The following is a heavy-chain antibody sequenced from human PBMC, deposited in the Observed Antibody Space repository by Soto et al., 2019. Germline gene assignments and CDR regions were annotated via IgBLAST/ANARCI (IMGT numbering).Heavy chain of an antibody. CDR3: ASGDYCSGGSCYSFDY. CDR1: GFTVSSTY. V-gene: IGHV3-53*01. D-gene: IGHD2-15*01. CDR2: IYSGGST. J-gene: IGHJ4*02. Sequence: PGGSLRLSCAASGFTVSSTYMSWVRQAPGKGLEWISIIYSGGSTFYADSVKGRFTISRDNSKNTLYLQMNSLRAEDTAVYYCASGDYCSGGSCYSFDYWGQGTLVTVSS.